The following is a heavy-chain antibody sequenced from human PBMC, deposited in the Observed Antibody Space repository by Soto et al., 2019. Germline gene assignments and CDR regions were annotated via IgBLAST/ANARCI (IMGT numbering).Heavy chain of an antibody. CDR3: ARDLDVTTVTTSFDS. J-gene: IGHJ4*02. CDR2: INPSGRTT. D-gene: IGHD4-17*01. CDR1: GFTFSKYY. V-gene: IGHV1-46*01. Sequence: HVQLMQSGAEVKKPGASVKVACKTSGFTFSKYYMHWLRQVPGQGLEWVAVINPSGRTTSYAQKFLGRVNVTRDASTATVYLELNSLRSGDTAVYYCARDLDVTTVTTSFDSWAQGTMVTVSS.